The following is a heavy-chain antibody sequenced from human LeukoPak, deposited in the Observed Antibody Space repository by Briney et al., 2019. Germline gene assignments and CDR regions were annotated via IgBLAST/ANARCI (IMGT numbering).Heavy chain of an antibody. CDR1: GGSISSYY. J-gene: IGHJ3*02. D-gene: IGHD7-27*01. Sequence: SETPSLTCTVSGGSISSYYWSWIRQPPGKGLEWIGYIYYSGSTNYNPSLKSRVTISVDTSKNQFSLKLSSVTAADTAVYYCARGANWDIPDAFDIWGQGTMVTVSS. CDR3: ARGANWDIPDAFDI. V-gene: IGHV4-59*12. CDR2: IYYSGST.